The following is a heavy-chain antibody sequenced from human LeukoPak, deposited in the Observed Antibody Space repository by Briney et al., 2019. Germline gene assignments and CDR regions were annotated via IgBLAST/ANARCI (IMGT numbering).Heavy chain of an antibody. D-gene: IGHD3-16*01. CDR3: ARGLGGIDY. Sequence: SETLSLTCTVSGGSISSYYWSWIRQPPGKGLEWIGYIYYSGSTSYNPSLKSRVTISVDTSKNQFSLKLSSVTAADTAVYYCARGLGGIDYWGQGTLVTVSS. J-gene: IGHJ4*02. CDR2: IYYSGST. CDR1: GGSISSYY. V-gene: IGHV4-59*01.